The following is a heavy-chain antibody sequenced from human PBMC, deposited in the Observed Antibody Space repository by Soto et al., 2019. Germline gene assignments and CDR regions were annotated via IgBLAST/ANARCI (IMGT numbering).Heavy chain of an antibody. CDR1: GFTFSNYG. Sequence: VKVSCKASGFTFSNYGLNWVRQAPGQGLEWMGWVSANNGHTNYAQNLQGRVSMTTDTSTSTAYMELRGPTFDDTAVYYCARDIESVTAKHFFYYYAMDVWGQGTTVTVSS. V-gene: IGHV1-18*01. J-gene: IGHJ6*02. CDR3: ARDIESVTAKHFFYYYAMDV. CDR2: VSANNGHT. D-gene: IGHD2-8*01.